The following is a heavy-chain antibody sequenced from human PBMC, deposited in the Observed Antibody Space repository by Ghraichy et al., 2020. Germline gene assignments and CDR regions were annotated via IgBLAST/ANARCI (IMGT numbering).Heavy chain of an antibody. D-gene: IGHD6-13*01. CDR3: ARDYNMVYSSSWYPLNYYGMDV. Sequence: GGSLRLSCAASGFTFSSYWMSWVRQAPGKGLEWVANIKQDGSEKYYVDSVKGRFTISRDNAKNSLYLQMNSLRAEDTAVYYCARDYNMVYSSSWYPLNYYGMDVWGQGTTVTVSS. V-gene: IGHV3-7*01. J-gene: IGHJ6*02. CDR2: IKQDGSEK. CDR1: GFTFSSYW.